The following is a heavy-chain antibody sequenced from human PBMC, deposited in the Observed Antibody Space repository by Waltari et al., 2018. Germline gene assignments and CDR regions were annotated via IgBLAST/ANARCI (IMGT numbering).Heavy chain of an antibody. J-gene: IGHJ1*01. V-gene: IGHV4-34*01. CDR2: INHSGST. CDR3: ARGNIGMIVVAFQH. CDR1: GGSFSGYY. D-gene: IGHD3-22*01. Sequence: QVQLQQWGAGLLKPSETLSLTCAVYGGSFSGYYWSWIRQPPGKGLEWIGEINHSGSTNYNPSLKSRVTISVDTSKNQFSLKLSSATAADTAVYYCARGNIGMIVVAFQHWGQGTLVTVSS.